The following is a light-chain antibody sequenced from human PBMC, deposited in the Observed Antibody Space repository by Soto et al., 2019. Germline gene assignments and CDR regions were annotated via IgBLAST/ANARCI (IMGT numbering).Light chain of an antibody. Sequence: LTQAPGTLSSSPGERATLSCRATQTVNSRHLNWYQHKPGQAPRLLIYGASIRATGIPDRFSGSRSGADFSLTITRLEPEDSAVYYCQQFDDSRPAFTFGQGTKLEI. CDR2: GAS. V-gene: IGKV3-20*01. J-gene: IGKJ2*01. CDR3: QQFDDSRPAFT. CDR1: QTVNSRH.